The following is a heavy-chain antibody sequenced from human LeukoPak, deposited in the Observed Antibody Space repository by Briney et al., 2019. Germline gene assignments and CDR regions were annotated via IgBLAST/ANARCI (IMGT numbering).Heavy chain of an antibody. V-gene: IGHV3-23*01. CDR1: GFTFSSYA. D-gene: IGHD3-22*01. CDR3: GRSQNYNDSSGYSY. CDR2: ISGSGGST. J-gene: IGHJ4*02. Sequence: GGSLRLSCAASGFTFSSYAMSWVRQAPGKGLEWVSAISGSGGSTYYADSVKGRFTVSRDNAKKSLYLQMNSLRAEDTAVYYCGRSQNYNDSSGYSYWGQGTLVTVSS.